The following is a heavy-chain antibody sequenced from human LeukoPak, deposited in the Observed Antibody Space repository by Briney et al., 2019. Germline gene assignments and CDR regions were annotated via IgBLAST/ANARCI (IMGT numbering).Heavy chain of an antibody. CDR3: AGPSCGGDCYSGFDY. Sequence: PSETLSLTCTVSGGSISSSSYYWGWIRQPPGKGLEWIGSIYYSGGTYYNPSLKSRVTISVDTSKNQFSLKLSSVTAADTAVYYCAGPSCGGDCYSGFDYWGQGTLVTVSS. CDR2: IYYSGGT. J-gene: IGHJ4*02. V-gene: IGHV4-39*01. D-gene: IGHD2-21*01. CDR1: GGSISSSSYY.